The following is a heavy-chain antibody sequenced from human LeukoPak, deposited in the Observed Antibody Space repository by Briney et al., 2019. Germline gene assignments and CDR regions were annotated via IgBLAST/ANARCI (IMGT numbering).Heavy chain of an antibody. Sequence: SETLSLTCTVSGYSISSGYYWGWIRQPPGKGLEWIGSIYHSGSTNYNPSLKSRVTISVDTSKNQFSLKLSSVTAADTAVYYCARRLSPGWYVYWGQGTLVTVSS. D-gene: IGHD6-19*01. CDR3: ARRLSPGWYVY. J-gene: IGHJ4*02. CDR2: IYHSGST. CDR1: GYSISSGYY. V-gene: IGHV4-38-2*02.